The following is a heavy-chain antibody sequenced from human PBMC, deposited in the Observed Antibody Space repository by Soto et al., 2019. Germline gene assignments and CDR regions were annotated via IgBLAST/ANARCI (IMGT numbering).Heavy chain of an antibody. V-gene: IGHV2-5*02. CDR2: IYWDDDK. CDR3: ARSKYSISSFDY. J-gene: IGHJ4*02. D-gene: IGHD6-6*01. CDR1: GFSLSTDDVG. Sequence: SGPTLVHPTQTLTLTCTFSGFSLSTDDVGVGWIRQPPGEALDWLAVIYWDDDKRYSPSLKSRLTITKDTSKNQVLLTMTNMDPVDTATYFCARSKYSISSFDYWGQGALVTVSS.